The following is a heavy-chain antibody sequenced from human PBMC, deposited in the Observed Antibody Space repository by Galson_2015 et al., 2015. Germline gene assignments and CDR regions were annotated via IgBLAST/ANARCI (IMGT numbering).Heavy chain of an antibody. CDR1: GFSFSSFW. J-gene: IGHJ6*02. Sequence: SLRLSCAASGFSFSSFWMSWVRRAPGKGLEWVANIKQDGSEKNYVDSVKGRFTISRDNAKNSLYLQMNSLRAEDTAVYYCARILGSGPDYYYYGMDVWGQGTTVTVSS. D-gene: IGHD3-10*01. V-gene: IGHV3-7*01. CDR2: IKQDGSEK. CDR3: ARILGSGPDYYYYGMDV.